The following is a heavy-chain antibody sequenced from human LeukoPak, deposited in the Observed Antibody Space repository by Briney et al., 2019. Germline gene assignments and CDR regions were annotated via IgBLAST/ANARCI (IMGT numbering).Heavy chain of an antibody. CDR2: VKSKTYGGTT. V-gene: IGHV3-15*01. J-gene: IGHJ4*02. CDR3: AKDIALLPDY. Sequence: PGGSLRLSCAASGFTFTNAWLTWVRQAPGKGLEWVGRVKSKTYGGTTDYAAPVEGRFSISRDDSKNTLYLQMNSLKTEDTAVYYCAKDIALLPDYWGQGTLVTVSS. CDR1: GFTFTNAW.